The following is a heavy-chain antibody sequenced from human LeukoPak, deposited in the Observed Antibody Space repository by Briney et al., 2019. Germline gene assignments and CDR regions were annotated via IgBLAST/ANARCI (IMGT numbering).Heavy chain of an antibody. Sequence: SVKVSCKASGGTFRSYTISWVRQAPGQGLEWMGRIIPILGIANYAQKFQGRVTITADKSTSTAYMELSSLRSEDTAVYYCARTIFGVGFDPWGQGTLVTVSS. D-gene: IGHD3-3*01. CDR3: ARTIFGVGFDP. J-gene: IGHJ5*02. V-gene: IGHV1-69*02. CDR1: GGTFRSYT. CDR2: IIPILGIA.